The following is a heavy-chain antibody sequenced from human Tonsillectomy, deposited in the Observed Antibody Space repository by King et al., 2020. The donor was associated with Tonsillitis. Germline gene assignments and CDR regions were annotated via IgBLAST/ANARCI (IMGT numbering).Heavy chain of an antibody. Sequence: EVQLVESGGGLVQPGRSLRLSCAASGFTFDDYAMHWVRHAPGKGLEWVSGISWNSGSIGYADSVKGRFTISRDNAKNSLYLQMNSLRAEDTALYYCAKDIYQLMFLFAFDIWGQGTMVTVSS. D-gene: IGHD2-8*01. J-gene: IGHJ3*02. V-gene: IGHV3-9*01. CDR2: ISWNSGSI. CDR1: GFTFDDYA. CDR3: AKDIYQLMFLFAFDI.